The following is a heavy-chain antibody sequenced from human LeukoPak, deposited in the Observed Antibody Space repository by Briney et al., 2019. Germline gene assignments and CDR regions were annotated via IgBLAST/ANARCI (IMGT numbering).Heavy chain of an antibody. D-gene: IGHD3-10*01. V-gene: IGHV3-7*04. CDR1: GFTFSTYN. J-gene: IGHJ4*02. CDR3: ARDLLGSGSGSYYMGGFDY. CDR2: IKQDGSEK. Sequence: GGSLRLSCAASGFTFSTYNMNWVRQAPGKGLEWVANIKQDGSEKYYVDSVKGRFTISRDNAKNSLYLQMNSLRAEDTAVYYCARDLLGSGSGSYYMGGFDYWGQGTLVTVSS.